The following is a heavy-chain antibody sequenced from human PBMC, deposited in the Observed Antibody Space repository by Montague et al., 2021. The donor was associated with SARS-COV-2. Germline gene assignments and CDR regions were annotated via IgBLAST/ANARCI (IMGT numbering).Heavy chain of an antibody. Sequence: SETLSLTCTASGGPISSYYWCWIRQPPGKGLEWIGYIYYSASTNYNPSLKIRVTISVDTSKNQFSLKLSSVTAADTAVYFCASDSGWMGNGFDIWGQGTMVTVSS. CDR2: IYYSAST. CDR3: ASDSGWMGNGFDI. J-gene: IGHJ3*02. V-gene: IGHV4-59*01. CDR1: GGPISSYY. D-gene: IGHD6-19*01.